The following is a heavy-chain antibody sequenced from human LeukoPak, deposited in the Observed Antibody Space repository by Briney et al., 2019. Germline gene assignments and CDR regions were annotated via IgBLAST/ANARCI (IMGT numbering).Heavy chain of an antibody. J-gene: IGHJ5*01. Sequence: PSETLSLTCTVSGYAITSGGFSWNWIRQPSGKGLEWIGCIYDRGPAYYNPSLKSRFTISVDRPKNQFFLNVTSLTAADTAVYYRARSRQASGLFNSWGQGTLVVVSS. D-gene: IGHD3-10*01. CDR3: ARSRQASGLFNS. V-gene: IGHV4-30-2*01. CDR2: IYDRGPA. CDR1: GYAITSGGFS.